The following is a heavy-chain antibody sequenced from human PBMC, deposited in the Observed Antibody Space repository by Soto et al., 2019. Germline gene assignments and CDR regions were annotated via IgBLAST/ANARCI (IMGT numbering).Heavy chain of an antibody. J-gene: IGHJ4*02. V-gene: IGHV3-74*01. CDR1: GFPFSSYW. CDR3: AGGYGFDY. Sequence: GGSLRHSCAASGFPFSSYWMSWVRQAPGKGLVWVSRINSDGSRTNYADSVKGRFTISRDNAKNTLYLQMNSLRAEDTAVYYCAGGYGFDYWGQGTLVTVSS. D-gene: IGHD5-12*01. CDR2: INSDGSRT.